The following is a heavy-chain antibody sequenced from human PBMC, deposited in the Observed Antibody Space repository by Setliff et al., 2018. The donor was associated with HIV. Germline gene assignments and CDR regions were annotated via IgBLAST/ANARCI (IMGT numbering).Heavy chain of an antibody. CDR1: GFIFGNFG. V-gene: IGHV3-30*02. CDR2: IRYDGSEK. D-gene: IGHD2-2*03. Sequence: QTGGSLRLSCAASGFIFGNFGLHWVRQAPGEGLEWVTFIRYDGSEKFYADSVRGRFTISRDNSKNTVYLQMSSLRVEDTAVYYCAKEMAWMRPFDYWGQGTLVTVSS. CDR3: AKEMAWMRPFDY. J-gene: IGHJ4*02.